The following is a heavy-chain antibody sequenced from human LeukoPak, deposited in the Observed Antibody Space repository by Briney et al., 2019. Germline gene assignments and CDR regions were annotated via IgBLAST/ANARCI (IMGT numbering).Heavy chain of an antibody. CDR1: GYPFTSNG. V-gene: IGHV1-18*01. D-gene: IGHD1-26*01. J-gene: IGHJ4*02. Sequence: GASVKVSCKASGYPFTSNGISWVRQAPGQGLGWMGWIGADSANTKYAQKLQGRVTMTADTSTTTVYMELRSLRSDDTALYYCARDVLGATCGFDFWGQGTLVTVSS. CDR3: ARDVLGATCGFDF. CDR2: IGADSANT.